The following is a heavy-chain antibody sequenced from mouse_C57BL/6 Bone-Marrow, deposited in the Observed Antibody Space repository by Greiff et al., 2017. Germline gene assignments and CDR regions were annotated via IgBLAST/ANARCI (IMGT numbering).Heavy chain of an antibody. J-gene: IGHJ1*03. Sequence: DVKLQESGPELVKPGDSVKISCKASGYSFTGYFMNWVMQSHGKSLEWIGRINPYNGDTFYNQKFKGKATLTVDKSSSTAHMELRSLTSEDSAVYYCARYYYGRYWYFDVWGTGTTVTVSS. CDR2: INPYNGDT. V-gene: IGHV1-20*01. D-gene: IGHD1-1*01. CDR3: ARYYYGRYWYFDV. CDR1: GYSFTGYF.